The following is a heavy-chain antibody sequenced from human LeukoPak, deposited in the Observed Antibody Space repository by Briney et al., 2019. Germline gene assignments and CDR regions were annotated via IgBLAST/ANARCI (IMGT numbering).Heavy chain of an antibody. CDR2: IYPRDGST. D-gene: IGHD3-22*01. J-gene: IGHJ4*02. V-gene: IGHV1-46*01. CDR3: AHEGYYYDSSGYYFDY. Sequence: ASVKVSCKASGYTFTSNYIHWVRQAPGQGLEWMGMIYPRDGSTSYAQKFQGRVTVTRDTSTSTAYMELSSLRSEDTAVYYCAHEGYYYDSSGYYFDYWGQGTLVTVSS. CDR1: GYTFTSNY.